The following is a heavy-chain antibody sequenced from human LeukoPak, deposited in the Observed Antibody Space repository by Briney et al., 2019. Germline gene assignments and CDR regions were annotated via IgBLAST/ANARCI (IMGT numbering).Heavy chain of an antibody. CDR3: ARVRGGYYFDY. CDR2: IKQDGSAK. D-gene: IGHD3-16*01. J-gene: IGHJ4*02. CDR1: GFTFSNYW. V-gene: IGHV3-7*03. Sequence: PGGSLRLSCAASGFTFSNYWMTWVRQAPGKGLEWVANIKQDGSAKDYVDSAKGRLTISRDNTKNSLYLQMNSLRAEDTAVYYCARVRGGYYFDYWGQGTLVTVSS.